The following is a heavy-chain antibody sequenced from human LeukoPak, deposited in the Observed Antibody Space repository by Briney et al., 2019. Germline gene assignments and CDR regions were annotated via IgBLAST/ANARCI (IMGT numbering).Heavy chain of an antibody. Sequence: GGSLRLSCAASEFTFSAYWMHWVRQAPGKGLEWVAFIWSDGSNDHYADSVKGRFTISRDNSKNTVCLQMNSLRVEDTAVYYCARDPSGSGWSLSDWGQGTPVTVSS. V-gene: IGHV3-33*08. D-gene: IGHD6-19*01. CDR2: IWSDGSND. J-gene: IGHJ4*02. CDR3: ARDPSGSGWSLSD. CDR1: EFTFSAYW.